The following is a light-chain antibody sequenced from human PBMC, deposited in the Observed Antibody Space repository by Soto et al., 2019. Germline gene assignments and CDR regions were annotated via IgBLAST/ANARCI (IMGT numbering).Light chain of an antibody. V-gene: IGKV3-15*01. Sequence: EVVMTQSPATLSVSPGERVTFSCRASQSVTTNLAWYQHKPGQSPRLLISGASTGASGIPPRFSGSGSGNEFTLTIDRLQSADFAVYYCQQYDRWPVTFGGGTKVEIK. J-gene: IGKJ4*01. CDR2: GAS. CDR1: QSVTTN. CDR3: QQYDRWPVT.